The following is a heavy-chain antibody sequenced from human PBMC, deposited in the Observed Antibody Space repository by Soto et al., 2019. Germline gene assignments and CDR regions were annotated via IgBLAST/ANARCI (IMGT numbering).Heavy chain of an antibody. D-gene: IGHD6-19*01. Sequence: ASVKVSCKASGYTLTSYAMHWVRQEPGQRLEWMGWINAGNGNTKYSQKFQGRVTITRDTSASTAYMELSSLRSEDTAVYYCARDWSPPFLAVAGTSLDYWGQGTLVTVSS. CDR1: GYTLTSYA. J-gene: IGHJ4*02. CDR2: INAGNGNT. CDR3: ARDWSPPFLAVAGTSLDY. V-gene: IGHV1-3*01.